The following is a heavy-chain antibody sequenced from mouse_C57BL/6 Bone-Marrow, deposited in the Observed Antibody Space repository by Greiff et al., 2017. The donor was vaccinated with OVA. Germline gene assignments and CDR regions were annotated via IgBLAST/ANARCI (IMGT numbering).Heavy chain of an antibody. Sequence: DVMLVESGGGLLKPGGSLKLSCAASGYTFSSYAMSWVRQTPEKRLEWVATISDGGSYTYYPDNVKGRFTISRDNAKINLYLQMSHLKSEDTAMYYCAREGDYLYAMDYWGQGTSVTVSS. CDR1: GYTFSSYA. V-gene: IGHV5-4*01. J-gene: IGHJ4*01. CDR3: AREGDYLYAMDY. CDR2: ISDGGSYT. D-gene: IGHD2-4*01.